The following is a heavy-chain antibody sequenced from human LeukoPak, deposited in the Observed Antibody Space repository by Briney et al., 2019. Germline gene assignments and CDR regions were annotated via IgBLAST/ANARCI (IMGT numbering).Heavy chain of an antibody. D-gene: IGHD3-10*01. V-gene: IGHV4-59*01. CDR3: ARDLLRSSYYYFDY. J-gene: IGHJ4*02. CDR2: IHYRGST. Sequence: SETLSLTCTVSGTSISNYHWSWIRQPPGKGLEWIGYIHYRGSTNYNPSLKSRVTMSVDTSKNQFSLRIGSVTAADTAVYHCARDLLRSSYYYFDYWGLGSLVTVSS. CDR1: GTSISNYH.